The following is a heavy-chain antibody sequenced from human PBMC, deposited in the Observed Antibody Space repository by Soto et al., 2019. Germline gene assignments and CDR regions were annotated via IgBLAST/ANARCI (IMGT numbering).Heavy chain of an antibody. D-gene: IGHD3-22*01. CDR2: IYYSGTT. CDR3: ARGDYYDSSGYLFDY. J-gene: IGHJ4*02. Sequence: SETLSLTCTVSGGSISNYYWSWIRQSPGKGLQWIGCIYYSGTTNYNPSLQSRVTITVDTSKNQFSLKLSSVIGADTAVYYCARGDYYDSSGYLFDYWGQGTLVTVSS. V-gene: IGHV4-59*01. CDR1: GGSISNYY.